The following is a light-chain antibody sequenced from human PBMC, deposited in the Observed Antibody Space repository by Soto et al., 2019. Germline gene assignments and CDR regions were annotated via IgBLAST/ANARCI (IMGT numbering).Light chain of an antibody. CDR2: EVS. Sequence: QSVLTQPASVSGSPGQSITISCTGTSSDVGGYNYVSWYQQQSGKAPKLMIHEVSNRPSGVSSRFSGSKSGNTASLTNSGLQAEDEADYYCSSYTSSRAYVFGIGTKLTVL. CDR1: SSDVGGYNY. CDR3: SSYTSSRAYV. V-gene: IGLV2-14*01. J-gene: IGLJ1*01.